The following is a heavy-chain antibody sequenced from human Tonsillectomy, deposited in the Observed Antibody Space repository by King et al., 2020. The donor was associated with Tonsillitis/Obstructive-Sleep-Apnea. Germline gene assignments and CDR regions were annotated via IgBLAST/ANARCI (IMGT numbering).Heavy chain of an antibody. Sequence: VQLQESGPGLVKPSGTLSLTCAVSGGSISGTNWWSLVRQPPGKGLEWIGVIYHSGSTNYNPSLKSRATISVGQSKNQFFLKLSPVTAAHTAVYYCSRDPGSAGGSWYFDYWGQGTLVTVSS. D-gene: IGHD3-16*01. CDR2: IYHSGST. CDR1: GGSISGTNW. J-gene: IGHJ4*02. CDR3: SRDPGSAGGSWYFDY. V-gene: IGHV4-4*02.